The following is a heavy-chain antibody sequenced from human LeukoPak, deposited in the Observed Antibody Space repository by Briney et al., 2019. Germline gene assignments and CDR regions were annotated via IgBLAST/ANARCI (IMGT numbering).Heavy chain of an antibody. CDR1: GGSISSHY. V-gene: IGHV4-59*11. J-gene: IGHJ6*03. D-gene: IGHD2-2*01. Sequence: SETLSLTCTVSGGSISSHYWSWIRQPPGKGLEWIGYIYYSGSTNYNPSLKSRVTISVDTSKNQFSLKLSSVTAADTAVYYCARRDIVVVPAANEEEYYYCYYMDVWGKGTTVTVSS. CDR2: IYYSGST. CDR3: ARRDIVVVPAANEEEYYYCYYMDV.